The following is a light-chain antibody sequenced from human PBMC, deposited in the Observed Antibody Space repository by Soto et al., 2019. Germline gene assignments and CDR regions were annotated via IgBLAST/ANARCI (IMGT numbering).Light chain of an antibody. V-gene: IGKV3-20*01. CDR1: QSVSSSY. CDR2: GAS. CDR3: QQYCRSPPWT. J-gene: IGKJ1*01. Sequence: EIVLTQSPGTLSLSPGERATLSCRASQSVSSSYLAWYQQKPGQAPRLLFYGASNRATGIPDRFSASGSGTDFTLTISRLEPEDLAVYYCQQYCRSPPWTFGQGTKVEI.